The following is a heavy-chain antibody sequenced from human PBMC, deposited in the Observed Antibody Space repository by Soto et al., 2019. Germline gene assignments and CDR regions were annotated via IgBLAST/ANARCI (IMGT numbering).Heavy chain of an antibody. V-gene: IGHV3-11*01. CDR1: GFTFSDYY. J-gene: IGHJ4*02. D-gene: IGHD3-10*01. CDR2: ISSSGSTI. Sequence: GGSLRLSCAASGFTFSDYYMSWIRQAPGKGLEWVSYISSSGSTIYYADSVKGRFTISRDNAKNSLYLQMNSLRAEDTAVYYCARGQTLRTLYYYGSGSYHYWGQGTLVTVSS. CDR3: ARGQTLRTLYYYGSGSYHY.